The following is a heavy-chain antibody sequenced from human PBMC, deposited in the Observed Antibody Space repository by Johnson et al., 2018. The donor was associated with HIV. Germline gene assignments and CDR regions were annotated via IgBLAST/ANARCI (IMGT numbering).Heavy chain of an antibody. J-gene: IGHJ3*02. CDR1: GFTFSSYG. Sequence: QVQLVESGGGVVQPGGSLRLSCAASGFTFSSYGMHWVRQAPGKGLEWVAFIRYDGSNKYYVDSVKGRFTISRDNAKNSLYLQMNSLRAEDTAVYYCARDPEGVTMIVVVAPNHDAFDIWGQGTMVTVSS. V-gene: IGHV3-30*02. CDR2: IRYDGSNK. CDR3: ARDPEGVTMIVVVAPNHDAFDI. D-gene: IGHD3-22*01.